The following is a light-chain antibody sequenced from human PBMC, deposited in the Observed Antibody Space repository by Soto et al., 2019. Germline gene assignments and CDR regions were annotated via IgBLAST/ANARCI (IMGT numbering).Light chain of an antibody. CDR3: SSYSSSSTRV. CDR2: EVS. J-gene: IGLJ2*01. CDR1: SSDVGGYNY. Sequence: QSALTQPASVSGSPGQSITICCTGTSSDVGGYNYVSWYQQHPGKAPKLMIYEVSNRPSGVSNRFSGSKSGNTASLTISGLQAEVEADYYCSSYSSSSTRVFGGGTKLTVL. V-gene: IGLV2-14*01.